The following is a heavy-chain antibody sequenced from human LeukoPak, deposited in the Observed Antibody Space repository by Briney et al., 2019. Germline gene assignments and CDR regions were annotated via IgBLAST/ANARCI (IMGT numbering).Heavy chain of an antibody. D-gene: IGHD6-13*01. CDR1: GFTFSSYA. CDR2: ISYDGSNK. J-gene: IGHJ4*02. Sequence: GRSLRLSCAASGFTFSSYAMHWVRQAPGKGLEWVAVISYDGSNKYYADSVKGRFTISRDNSKNTLYLQMNSLGAEDTAVYYCARDGTTAAGTRPAGLDYWGQGTLVTVSS. V-gene: IGHV3-30*01. CDR3: ARDGTTAAGTRPAGLDY.